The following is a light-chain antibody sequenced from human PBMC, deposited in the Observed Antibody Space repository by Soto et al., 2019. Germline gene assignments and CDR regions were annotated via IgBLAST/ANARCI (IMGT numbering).Light chain of an antibody. CDR1: TSDVGAYNY. Sequence: QSVLTQPASVSGSPGQSITISCTGTTSDVGAYNYVSWYQQHPDKAPKLMIYDVTNRPPGVSERLSGSKSGNTASLSISGLQAEDEADYYCYSYTSSNSWVFGGGTKLTVL. V-gene: IGLV2-14*01. CDR2: DVT. CDR3: YSYTSSNSWV. J-gene: IGLJ3*02.